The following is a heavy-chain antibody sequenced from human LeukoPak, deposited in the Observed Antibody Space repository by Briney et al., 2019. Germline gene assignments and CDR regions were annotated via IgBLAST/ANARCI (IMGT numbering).Heavy chain of an antibody. CDR1: GDSVSSNSVT. J-gene: IGHJ5*02. V-gene: IGHV6-1*01. D-gene: IGHD2-2*01. CDR3: ARRLTQYDCFDP. Sequence: SQTLSLTCAISGDSVSSNSVTWNWIRQSPSRGLEWLGRTYYRSTWYNDYGVSVRGRITVNPDTSKNQFSLHLNSVTPEDTAVYYCARRLTQYDCFDPWGQGILVTVSS. CDR2: TYYRSTWYN.